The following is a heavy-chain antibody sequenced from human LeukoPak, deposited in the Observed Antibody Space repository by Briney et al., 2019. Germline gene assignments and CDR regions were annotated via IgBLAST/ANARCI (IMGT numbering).Heavy chain of an antibody. CDR1: GFTFISYA. J-gene: IGHJ4*02. CDR2: ISGSGGST. V-gene: IGHV3-23*01. D-gene: IGHD3-22*01. CDR3: AKEDRSGSSGYNDF. Sequence: GGSLRLFCAASGFTFISYAMSWVRQAPGKGLEWVSSISGSGGSTYHADSVKGRFTISRDNSRNTLYLQRNSLKVEDTAVYYCAKEDRSGSSGYNDFWGQGTLVTVSS.